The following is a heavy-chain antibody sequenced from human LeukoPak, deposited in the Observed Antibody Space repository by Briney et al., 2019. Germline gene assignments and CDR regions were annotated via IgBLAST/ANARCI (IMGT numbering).Heavy chain of an antibody. D-gene: IGHD6-6*01. CDR2: IYYSGST. Sequence: SETLSLTCTVSGGSISSYYWSWIRQPPGKGLEWIGYIYYSGSTNYNPSLKSRVTISVDTSENQFSLKLSSVTAADTAVYYCARVAQLEYYFDYWGQGTLVTVSS. CDR3: ARVAQLEYYFDY. CDR1: GGSISSYY. V-gene: IGHV4-59*01. J-gene: IGHJ4*02.